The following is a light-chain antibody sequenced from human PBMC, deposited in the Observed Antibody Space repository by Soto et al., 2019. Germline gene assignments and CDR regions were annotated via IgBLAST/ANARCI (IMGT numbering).Light chain of an antibody. CDR2: GVF. Sequence: ETVLTQSPGTVSLSPGERATLSYTTSQTVNSDYLAWYQQKPGQAPRLLIYGVFNRATGIPDRFSGSGSGTYFTLTISGLEPEDSAVYYCQHYAGSPRTFGQGTNLEI. J-gene: IGKJ2*01. CDR3: QHYAGSPRT. V-gene: IGKV3-20*01. CDR1: QTVNSDY.